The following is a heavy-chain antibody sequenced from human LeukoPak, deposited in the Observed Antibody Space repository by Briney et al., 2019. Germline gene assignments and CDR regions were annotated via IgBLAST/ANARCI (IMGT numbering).Heavy chain of an antibody. V-gene: IGHV3-30*18. CDR1: GFTFSSYG. D-gene: IGHD3-22*01. CDR3: AKGATMIVVEGIFDY. J-gene: IGHJ4*02. Sequence: GGSLRLCSAASGFTFSSYGMHWVRQAPGKGLEWVAVISYDGSNKYYADSVKGRFTTSRDNSKNTLYLQMNSLRAEDTAVYYCAKGATMIVVEGIFDYWGQGTLVTVSS. CDR2: ISYDGSNK.